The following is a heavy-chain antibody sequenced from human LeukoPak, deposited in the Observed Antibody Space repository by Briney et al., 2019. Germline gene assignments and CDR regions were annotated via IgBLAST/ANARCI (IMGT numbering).Heavy chain of an antibody. CDR2: ICYSESS. D-gene: IGHD5-24*01. CDR3: ARTPPERWLQKFDY. Sequence: SETLSLTCTVSGASISSYSWSWIRQPPGKGLEWIGYICYSESSNYNPSLKSRVTISVDTSKNQFSLKLSSVTAADTAVYYCARTPPERWLQKFDYWGQGTLVTVSS. CDR1: GASISSYS. V-gene: IGHV4-59*01. J-gene: IGHJ4*02.